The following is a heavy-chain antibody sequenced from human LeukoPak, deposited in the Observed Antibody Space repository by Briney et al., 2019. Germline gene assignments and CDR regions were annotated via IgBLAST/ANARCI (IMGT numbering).Heavy chain of an antibody. J-gene: IGHJ4*02. CDR3: ARGRKYSYGY. Sequence: SETLSLTCTVSGGSISSYYWSWIRQPPGKGLEWIGEINHSGSTNYNPSLKSRVTISVDTSKNQFSLKLSSVTAADTAVYYCARGRKYSYGYWGQGTLVTVSS. CDR1: GGSISSYY. D-gene: IGHD5-18*01. CDR2: INHSGST. V-gene: IGHV4-34*01.